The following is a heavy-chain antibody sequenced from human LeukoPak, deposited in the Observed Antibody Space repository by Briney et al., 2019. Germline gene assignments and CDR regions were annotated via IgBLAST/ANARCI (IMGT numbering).Heavy chain of an antibody. Sequence: WVRQAPGKGLEWIGYIYHSGSTYYNPSLKSRVTISVDSSKNQFSLKLSSVTAADTAVYYCQYYYDSSGYYEDYWGQGTLVTVSS. J-gene: IGHJ4*02. CDR2: IYHSGST. D-gene: IGHD3-22*01. CDR3: QYYYDSSGYYEDY. V-gene: IGHV4-30-2*01.